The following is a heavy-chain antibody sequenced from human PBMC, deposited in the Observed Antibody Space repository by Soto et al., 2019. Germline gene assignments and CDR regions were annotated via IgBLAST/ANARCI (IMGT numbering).Heavy chain of an antibody. V-gene: IGHV2-5*01. CDR1: GFSLSTSGLG. CDR3: AQRPRGWYLFAY. Sequence: QITLKESGPTLVRLTQTLTLTCTFSGFSLSTSGLGVGWIRQPPGKALEWLALIYWNADKRYSLSLKARLTITKDSSKNQVVLNMTNMDPVDKAKYYGAQRPRGWYLFAYWCQETLVTVSS. D-gene: IGHD6-19*01. CDR2: IYWNADK. J-gene: IGHJ4*02.